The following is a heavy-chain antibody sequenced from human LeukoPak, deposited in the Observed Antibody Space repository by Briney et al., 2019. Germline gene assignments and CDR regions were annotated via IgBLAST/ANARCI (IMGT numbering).Heavy chain of an antibody. J-gene: IGHJ5*02. V-gene: IGHV4-61*02. D-gene: IGHD1-14*01. Sequence: SQTLSLTCTVPGGSISSGSYYWSWIRQPAGKGLEWIGRIYTSGSTNYNPSLKSRVTISVDTSKNQFSLKLSSVTAADTAVYYCATGLKQDNWFDPWGQGTLVTVSS. CDR3: ATGLKQDNWFDP. CDR2: IYTSGST. CDR1: GGSISSGSYY.